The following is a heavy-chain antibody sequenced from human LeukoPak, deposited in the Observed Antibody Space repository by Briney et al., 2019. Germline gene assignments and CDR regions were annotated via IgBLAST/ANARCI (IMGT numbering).Heavy chain of an antibody. CDR3: AKDRGIAVAGPLPDY. J-gene: IGHJ4*02. V-gene: IGHV3-30*18. CDR1: GFTVSSYG. CDR2: ISYDGSNK. D-gene: IGHD6-19*01. Sequence: GGSLRLSCAASGFTVSSYGMHWVRQAPGKGLEWVAVISYDGSNKYYADPVKGRFTISRDNSKNTLYLQMNSLRAEDTAVYYCAKDRGIAVAGPLPDYWGQGTLVTVSS.